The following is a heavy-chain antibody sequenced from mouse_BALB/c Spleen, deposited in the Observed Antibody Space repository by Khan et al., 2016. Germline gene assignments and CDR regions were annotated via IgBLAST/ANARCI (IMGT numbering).Heavy chain of an antibody. D-gene: IGHD3-1*01. J-gene: IGHJ2*01. V-gene: IGHV3-1*02. CDR1: GYSITSHYT. Sequence: EVQLQESGPDLVKPSQSLSLTCTVTGYSITSHYTWHWIRHFPGNKLEWMGYINYSGSTNYNPSLKSRFSITRDTSKNQFFLQLSSVTADDTATYCYAASSTGYGYYCDYWGQGTTLTVSS. CDR2: INYSGST. CDR3: AASSTGYGYYCDY.